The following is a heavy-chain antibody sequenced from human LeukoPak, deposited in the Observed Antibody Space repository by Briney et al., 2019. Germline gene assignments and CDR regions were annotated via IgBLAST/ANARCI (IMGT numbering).Heavy chain of an antibody. CDR2: IYYSGST. CDR1: GGSISSSSYY. Sequence: PSETLSLTCTVSGGSISSSSYYWGWIRQPPGKGLEWIGSIYYSGSTYYNPSLKSRVTISVDTSKNKFSLKLSSVTAADTAVYYCARKHISSWFDPWGQGTLVTVSS. J-gene: IGHJ5*02. D-gene: IGHD2-21*01. CDR3: ARKHISSWFDP. V-gene: IGHV4-39*01.